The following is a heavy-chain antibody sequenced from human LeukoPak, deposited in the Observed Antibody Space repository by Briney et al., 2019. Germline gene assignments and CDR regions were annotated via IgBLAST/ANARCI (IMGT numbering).Heavy chain of an antibody. Sequence: GGSLRLSCVASGLSFSRYAMSWVRQAPGKGLEWVSTISGSGSSTYYADSVKGRFTISRGSSKNTLYLQMNSLRAEDTAVYYCAKDDHGGSGWRDYFDYWGQGTLVTVSS. CDR2: ISGSGSST. J-gene: IGHJ4*02. CDR1: GLSFSRYA. D-gene: IGHD6-19*01. CDR3: AKDDHGGSGWRDYFDY. V-gene: IGHV3-23*01.